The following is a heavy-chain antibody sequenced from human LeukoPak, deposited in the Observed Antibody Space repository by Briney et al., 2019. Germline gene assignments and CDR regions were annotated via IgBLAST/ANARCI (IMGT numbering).Heavy chain of an antibody. Sequence: GGSLRLSCAASGFTFSSYSMNWVRQAAGKGLEWVSSISSSSSYIYYADSVKGRFTISRDNARNSLYLQMNSLRAEDTAVYYCARLSIAVAGLDYWGQGTLVTVSS. CDR2: ISSSSSYI. CDR3: ARLSIAVAGLDY. V-gene: IGHV3-21*01. J-gene: IGHJ4*02. D-gene: IGHD6-19*01. CDR1: GFTFSSYS.